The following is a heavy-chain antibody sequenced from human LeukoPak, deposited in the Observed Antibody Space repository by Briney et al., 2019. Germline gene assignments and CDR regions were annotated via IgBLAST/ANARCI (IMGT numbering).Heavy chain of an antibody. CDR3: ARVEYGDYSSFYYYNNMHV. V-gene: IGHV1-69*13. D-gene: IGHD4-17*01. J-gene: IGHJ6*02. CDR1: GGTFSTYA. Sequence: SVKVSCKASGGTFSTYAITWVRQAPGQGLEWMGGIIPIFGTANYALKFQGRVTITADESTSTAYMELSSLRSEDTAVYYCARVEYGDYSSFYYYNNMHVWGQGTTVTVSS. CDR2: IIPIFGTA.